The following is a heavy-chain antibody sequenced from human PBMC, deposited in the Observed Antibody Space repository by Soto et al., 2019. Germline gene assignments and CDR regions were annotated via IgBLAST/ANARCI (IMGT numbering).Heavy chain of an antibody. CDR1: GGTFSSYA. CDR3: ARWVYGYPKRRAFDY. CDR2: IIPIFGTA. D-gene: IGHD5-18*01. Sequence: SVKVSCKASGGTFSSYAISWVRQAPGQGLEWMGGIIPIFGTANYAQKFQGRVTITADESTSTAYMELSSLRSEDTAVYYCARWVYGYPKRRAFDYWGQGTLVTVSS. V-gene: IGHV1-69*13. J-gene: IGHJ4*02.